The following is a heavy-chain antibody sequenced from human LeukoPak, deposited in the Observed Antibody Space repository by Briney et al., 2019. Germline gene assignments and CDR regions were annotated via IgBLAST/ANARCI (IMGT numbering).Heavy chain of an antibody. CDR2: ISGSGKTT. Sequence: GGSLRLSCAASGFTFSSYAMSWVRQAPGKGLEWVSTISGSGKTTYYADSVKGRFTISRDNSKNTLYLQMNSLSAEDTAVYYCARDAVVATDYWGQGTLVTVSS. J-gene: IGHJ4*02. V-gene: IGHV3-23*01. CDR3: ARDAVVATDY. D-gene: IGHD2-15*01. CDR1: GFTFSSYA.